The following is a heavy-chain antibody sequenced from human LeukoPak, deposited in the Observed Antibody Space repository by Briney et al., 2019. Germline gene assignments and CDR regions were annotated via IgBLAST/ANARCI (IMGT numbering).Heavy chain of an antibody. Sequence: SETLSLTCAVYGGSFSGYYWSWIRQPPGKGLEWIGSIHHSGNTYYNPSLKRRVTISVDTSKNQFSLKLTSVTAADTAVYYCARVRVGYDSSGGWFDPWGQGTLVTVSS. CDR3: ARVRVGYDSSGGWFDP. D-gene: IGHD3-22*01. CDR1: GGSFSGYY. CDR2: IHHSGNT. V-gene: IGHV4-34*01. J-gene: IGHJ5*02.